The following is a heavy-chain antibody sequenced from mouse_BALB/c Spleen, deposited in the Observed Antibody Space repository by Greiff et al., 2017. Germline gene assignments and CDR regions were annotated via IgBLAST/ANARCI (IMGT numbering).Heavy chain of an antibody. CDR3: TPGPEAWFAY. V-gene: IGHV1-5*01. CDR1: GYTFTSYW. J-gene: IGHJ3*01. CDR2: IYPGNSDT. Sequence: EVQLQQSGTVLARPGASVKMSCKASGYTFTSYWMHWVKQRPGQGLEWIGAIYPGNSDTSYNQKFKGKAKLTAVTSTSTAYMELSSLTNEDSAVYYCTPGPEAWFAYWGQGTLVTVSA. D-gene: IGHD3-3*01.